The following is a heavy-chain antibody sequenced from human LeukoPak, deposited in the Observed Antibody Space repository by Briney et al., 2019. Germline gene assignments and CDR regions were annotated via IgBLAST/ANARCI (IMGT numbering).Heavy chain of an antibody. CDR2: ISNNGDNT. CDR3: ARGRGYDGSDYYYGFFDY. J-gene: IGHJ4*02. D-gene: IGHD3-22*01. V-gene: IGHV3-64*04. Sequence: GGSLRLSCSASGFTLSNYAIHWVRQAPGKGLEYVSTISNNGDNTNYADSVEGRFTISRDNSKNTLYLQTNSLRAEDTAVYYCARGRGYDGSDYYYGFFDYWGQGTLVTVSS. CDR1: GFTLSNYA.